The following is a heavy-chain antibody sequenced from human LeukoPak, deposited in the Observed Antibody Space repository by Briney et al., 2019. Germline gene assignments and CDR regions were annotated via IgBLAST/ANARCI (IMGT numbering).Heavy chain of an antibody. CDR2: IIPILNVA. CDR1: GGSFNSYV. J-gene: IGHJ3*02. D-gene: IGHD3-22*01. CDR3: TREGVYSPDGSGYHRDAFDI. V-gene: IGHV1-69*04. Sequence: KVSCKASGGSFNSYVITWVRQAPGQGLEWMGRIIPILNVANFAQKFQGRVTITADKSTNTAHMELSSLRTEDTAVYYCTREGVYSPDGSGYHRDAFDIWGQGTVVTVSS.